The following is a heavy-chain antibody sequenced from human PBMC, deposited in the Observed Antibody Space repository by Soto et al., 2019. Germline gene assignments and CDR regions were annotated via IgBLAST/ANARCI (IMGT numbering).Heavy chain of an antibody. CDR2: INPSSGST. Sequence: ASVKVSCKASGYIFSNYYMHWVRQAPGQGLEWMGIINPSSGSTSYARKFQGRVAMTRDTYTSTVYMELSSLRSEDTAVYYCARDPAEYTYGMDVWGQGTTVTVSS. D-gene: IGHD1-1*01. CDR1: GYIFSNYY. J-gene: IGHJ6*02. CDR3: ARDPAEYTYGMDV. V-gene: IGHV1-46*01.